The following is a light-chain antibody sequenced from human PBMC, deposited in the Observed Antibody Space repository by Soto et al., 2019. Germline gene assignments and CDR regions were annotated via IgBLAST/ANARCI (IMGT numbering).Light chain of an antibody. V-gene: IGLV3-27*01. CDR1: VLANKY. Sequence: SYELTQPSSVSVSPGQTARITCSGPVLANKYAPWCQQKPGQTPVLLIYNDSERPSGIPERFSGSGSGTTVTLTISGAQVEDEADYYCYSAAGIDLVVFGGGTKLTVL. J-gene: IGLJ2*01. CDR3: YSAAGIDLVV. CDR2: NDS.